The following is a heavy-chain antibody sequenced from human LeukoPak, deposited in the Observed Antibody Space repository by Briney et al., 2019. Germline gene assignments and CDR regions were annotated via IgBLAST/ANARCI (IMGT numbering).Heavy chain of an antibody. CDR1: GGSITHYY. V-gene: IGHV4-59*01. J-gene: IGHJ4*02. CDR3: ARSRVWSDYWGYFDY. Sequence: SETLSLTCSVSGGSITHYYWSWIRQPPGKGLEWIGYIYYSGSTNYNPSLKSRVTISVDTSKTQISLKLRAVTAADTAVYYCARSRVWSDYWGYFDYWGQGTLVTVSS. D-gene: IGHD3-3*01. CDR2: IYYSGST.